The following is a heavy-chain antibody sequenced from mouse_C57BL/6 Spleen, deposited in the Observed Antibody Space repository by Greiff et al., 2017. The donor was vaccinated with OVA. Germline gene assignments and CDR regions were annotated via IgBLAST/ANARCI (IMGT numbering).Heavy chain of an antibody. Sequence: EVMLVESEGGLVQPGSSMKLSCTASGFTFSDYYMAWVRQVPEKGLEWVANINYDGSSTYYLDSLKSRFIISRDNAKNILYLQMSSLKSEDTATYSCAIDYACDLYFDVWGTGTTVTVSS. CDR1: GFTFSDYY. V-gene: IGHV5-16*01. D-gene: IGHD1-1*02. J-gene: IGHJ1*03. CDR3: AIDYACDLYFDV. CDR2: INYDGSST.